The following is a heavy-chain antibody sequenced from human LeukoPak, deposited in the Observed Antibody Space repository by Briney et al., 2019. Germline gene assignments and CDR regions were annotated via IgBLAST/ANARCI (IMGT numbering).Heavy chain of an antibody. CDR2: IYYSGST. Sequence: SESLSLTCTVSGGSISSYYWSWIRQPPGKGLEWIGYIYYSGSTNYNPSLKSRVTISVDTSKNQFSLKLSSVTAADTAVYYCARISSSWYPDYWGQGTLVTVSS. V-gene: IGHV4-59*01. CDR3: ARISSSWYPDY. D-gene: IGHD6-13*01. J-gene: IGHJ4*02. CDR1: GGSISSYY.